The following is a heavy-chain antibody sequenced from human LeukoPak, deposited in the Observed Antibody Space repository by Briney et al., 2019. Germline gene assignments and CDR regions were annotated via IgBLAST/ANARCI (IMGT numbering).Heavy chain of an antibody. J-gene: IGHJ4*02. D-gene: IGHD6-19*01. CDR2: ISWNSGSI. CDR3: AKDKLYGGRSSGWSPFDY. Sequence: QPGRSLRLSCAASGFTFDDYAMHWVRQAPGKGLEWVSGISWNSGSIGYADSVKGRFTISRDNAKNSLYLQMNSLRAEDTALYYCAKDKLYGGRSSGWSPFDYWGQGTLVTVS. V-gene: IGHV3-9*01. CDR1: GFTFDDYA.